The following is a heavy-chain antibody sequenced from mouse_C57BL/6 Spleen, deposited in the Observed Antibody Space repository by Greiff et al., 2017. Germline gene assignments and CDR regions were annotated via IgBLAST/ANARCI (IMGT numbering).Heavy chain of an antibody. D-gene: IGHD2-4*01. J-gene: IGHJ3*01. V-gene: IGHV1-15*01. Sequence: VQLVESGAELVRPGASVTLSCKASGYTFTDYEMHWVKQTPVHGLEWIGAIDPETGGTAYNQKFKGKAILTADKSSSTAYMELRSLTSEDSAVYYGTRDDYDPDWFAYWGQGTLVTVSA. CDR3: TRDDYDPDWFAY. CDR2: IDPETGGT. CDR1: GYTFTDYE.